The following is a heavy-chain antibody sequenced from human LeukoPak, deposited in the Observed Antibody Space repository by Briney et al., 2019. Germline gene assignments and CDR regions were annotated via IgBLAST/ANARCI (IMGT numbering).Heavy chain of an antibody. D-gene: IGHD2-15*01. Sequence: KVSCKASGGTFSSYAISWVRQAPGQGLEWMGGVIPIFGTANYAQKFQGRVTITADKSTSTAYMELSILRSEDTAVYYCARNDCSGGSCYLVFDYWGQGTLVTVSS. V-gene: IGHV1-69*06. J-gene: IGHJ4*02. CDR2: VIPIFGTA. CDR1: GGTFSSYA. CDR3: ARNDCSGGSCYLVFDY.